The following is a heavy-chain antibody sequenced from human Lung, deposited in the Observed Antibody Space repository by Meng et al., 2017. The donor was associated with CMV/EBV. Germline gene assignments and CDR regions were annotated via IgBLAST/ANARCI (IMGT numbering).Heavy chain of an antibody. D-gene: IGHD4-11*01. CDR1: GFDFSTYS. CDR3: ARDRQNSNYGSTDY. J-gene: IGHJ4*02. CDR2: ISSSSSYI. V-gene: IGHV3-21*06. Sequence: GGSLRLSXLGSGFDFSTYSMNWFRQAPGKGPEWVSSISSSSSYIYYADSVKGRFTVSRNNANDSLYLQMNSLRAEDTGVYYCARDRQNSNYGSTDYWGQGTRVTGSS.